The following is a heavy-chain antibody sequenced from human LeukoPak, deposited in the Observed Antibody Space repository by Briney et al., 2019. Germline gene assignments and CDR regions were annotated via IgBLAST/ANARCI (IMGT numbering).Heavy chain of an antibody. CDR2: INPNSGGT. V-gene: IGHV1-2*02. J-gene: IGHJ3*02. CDR1: GYTFTGYY. CDR3: ARGEWLANAFDI. D-gene: IGHD6-19*01. Sequence: ASVKVSCKASGYTFTGYYMHWVRQAPGQGLEWMGWINPNSGGTNYAQKFQGRVTVTRDTSISTAYMELSSLRSEDTAVYYCARGEWLANAFDIWGQGTMVTVSS.